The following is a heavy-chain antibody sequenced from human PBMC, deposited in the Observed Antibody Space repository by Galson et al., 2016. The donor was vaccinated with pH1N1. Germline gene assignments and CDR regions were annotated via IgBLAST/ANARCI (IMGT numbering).Heavy chain of an antibody. CDR3: AREGAYLDTYYYYDGMDV. CDR1: GFTFSSYW. V-gene: IGHV3-7*01. J-gene: IGHJ6*02. Sequence: SLRLSCAASGFTFSSYWMTWVRQAPGKGLEWVANIKQDGTEKYYVDSVKGRFTISRDNAKSSLYLQMNSLRAEDTAVYYCAREGAYLDTYYYYDGMDVWGQGTTVTVSS. D-gene: IGHD3-16*01. CDR2: IKQDGTEK.